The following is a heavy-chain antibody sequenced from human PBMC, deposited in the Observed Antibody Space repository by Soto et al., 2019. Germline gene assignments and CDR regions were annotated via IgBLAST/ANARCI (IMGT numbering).Heavy chain of an antibody. CDR1: GGSISSYY. J-gene: IGHJ5*02. CDR2: IYYSGST. CDR3: ARDRGYYHPRNSASYWFDP. Sequence: PSETLSLTCTVSGGSISSYYWSWIRQPPGKGLEWIGYIYYSGSTNYNPSLKSRVTISVDTSENQFSLKLSSVTAADTAVYYCARDRGYYHPRNSASYWFDPWGQGTLVTVSS. D-gene: IGHD3-22*01. V-gene: IGHV4-59*01.